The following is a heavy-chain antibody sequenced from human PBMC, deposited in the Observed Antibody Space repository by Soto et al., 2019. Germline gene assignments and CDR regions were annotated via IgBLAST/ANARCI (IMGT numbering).Heavy chain of an antibody. CDR2: IYYSGST. D-gene: IGHD1-1*01. CDR3: ARVRGDWNQFDY. CDR1: GGSVNSGCYY. J-gene: IGHJ4*02. V-gene: IGHV4-61*01. Sequence: QVQLQESGPGLVKPSETLSLTCTVSGGSVNSGCYYWSWIRQPPGKGLESIGYIYYSGSTNYNPSLTSRVTISVDTSKNQFSLKLSAVTAADTAVYYCARVRGDWNQFDYWGQGTLVTVS.